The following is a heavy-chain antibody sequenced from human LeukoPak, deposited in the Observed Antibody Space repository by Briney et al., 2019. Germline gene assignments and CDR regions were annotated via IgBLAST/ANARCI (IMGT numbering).Heavy chain of an antibody. Sequence: PGVSLRLSCAASGFLFSSYHMLGVPQAPGKGLVWVADISYEGSNKYYADSVKGRFTISRDNSKNTLYLQMNRLRAEDTAVSYCARDFRFLNGYNREGYGMDVWGQGTTVTVSS. J-gene: IGHJ6*02. CDR2: ISYEGSNK. CDR1: GFLFSSYH. D-gene: IGHD5-24*01. CDR3: ARDFRFLNGYNREGYGMDV. V-gene: IGHV3-30*03.